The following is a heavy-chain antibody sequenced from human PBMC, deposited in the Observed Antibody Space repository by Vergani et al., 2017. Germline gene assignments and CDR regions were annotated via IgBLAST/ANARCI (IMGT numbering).Heavy chain of an antibody. V-gene: IGHV3-30-3*01. CDR3: VRDRGXCAGGRCYTEAWDY. CDR1: GFALNRHA. CDR2: ISFDGTNE. D-gene: IGHD2-2*02. Sequence: QVQLVESGGGVVQPGRSLILSCVVSGFALNRHAMYWVRQAPGKGLEWVVGISFDGTNEYYPDLVKGRFTISRDIAKNTLYLQVRSLRLEDTGVYHCVRDRGXCAGGRCYTEAWDYWGQGTPVTVSS. J-gene: IGHJ4*02.